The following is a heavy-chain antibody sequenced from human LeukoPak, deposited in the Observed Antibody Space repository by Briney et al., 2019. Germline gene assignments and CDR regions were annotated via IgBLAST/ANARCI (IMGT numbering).Heavy chain of an antibody. J-gene: IGHJ3*02. CDR3: AREYYYDSSGYYPDAFDI. CDR1: GYTFTSYG. V-gene: IGHV1-18*01. Sequence: ASVKVSCKASGYTFTSYGISWVRQAPGQGLEWMGWISAYNGNTNYAQKLQGRVTMTTDKSTSTAYMELRSLRSDDTAVYYCAREYYYDSSGYYPDAFDIWGQGTMVTVSS. CDR2: ISAYNGNT. D-gene: IGHD3-22*01.